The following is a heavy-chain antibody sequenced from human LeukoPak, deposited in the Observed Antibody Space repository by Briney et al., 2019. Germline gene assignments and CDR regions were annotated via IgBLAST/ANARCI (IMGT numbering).Heavy chain of an antibody. CDR2: TYYRSKWFN. V-gene: IGHV6-1*01. CDR3: CHSLSGRTGAFDI. D-gene: IGHD2-21*01. J-gene: IGHJ3*02. CDR1: GDSVSSNSAA. Sequence: SQTLSLTCAISGDSVSSNSAAWNWIRQSPSRGLEWLGRTYYRSKWFNDYAVSVKSRITINSDTSKNQFSLQLHSVTPEDTAVYYCCHSLSGRTGAFDIWGQGTMVTVSS.